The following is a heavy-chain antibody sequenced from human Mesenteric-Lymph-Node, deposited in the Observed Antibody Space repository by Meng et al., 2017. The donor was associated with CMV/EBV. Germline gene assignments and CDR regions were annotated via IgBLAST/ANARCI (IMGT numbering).Heavy chain of an antibody. Sequence: ASVQVSCKASGYTFTGYYMHWVRQAPGQGLEWMGWINPNSGGTNYAQKFQGRVTMTRDTSISTAYMELSRLRSDDTAVYYCARARNYYYYGMDVWGQGTTVTVSS. CDR2: INPNSGGT. CDR3: ARARNYYYYGMDV. V-gene: IGHV1-2*02. J-gene: IGHJ6*02. CDR1: GYTFTGYY.